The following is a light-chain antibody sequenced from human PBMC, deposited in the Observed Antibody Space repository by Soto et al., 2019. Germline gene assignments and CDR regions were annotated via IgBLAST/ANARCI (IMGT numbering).Light chain of an antibody. CDR3: QQYTAWPLT. CDR1: QSFRGL. CDR2: GIS. J-gene: IGKJ1*01. Sequence: EVVLTQSPVTLSLSPGERATLSCRASQSFRGLLAWYQQKPGKAPRLLIHGISNRATGVPDRFSGSGSGTDFTLTISRLEPEDFAVYYCQQYTAWPLTFGQGTKVDIK. V-gene: IGKV3-11*01.